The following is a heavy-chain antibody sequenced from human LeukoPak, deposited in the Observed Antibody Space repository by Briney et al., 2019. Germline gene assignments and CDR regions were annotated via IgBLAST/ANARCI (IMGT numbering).Heavy chain of an antibody. J-gene: IGHJ4*02. CDR2: MNPNNGDS. D-gene: IGHD6-25*01. CDR1: GYTFTNYH. CDR3: AITTSFTASGYDY. V-gene: IGHV1-8*03. Sequence: ASVKVSCKASGYTFTNYHINGVRQAAGQGLEWMGWMNPNNGDSGYAQKFQGRVTITRGTSISTAYMELRSLRSDDTALYFCAITTSFTASGYDYWGQGTLVTVS.